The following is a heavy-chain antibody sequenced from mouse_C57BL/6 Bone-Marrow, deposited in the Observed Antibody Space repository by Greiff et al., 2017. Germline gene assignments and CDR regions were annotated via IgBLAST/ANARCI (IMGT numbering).Heavy chain of an antibody. CDR1: GFTFSDYG. J-gene: IGHJ3*01. Sequence: DVMLVQPGGGLVKPGGSLKLSCAASGFTFSDYGMHWVRQAPEKGLEWVAYISSGSSTIYYADTVKGRFTISRDNAKNTLFLQMTSLGSEDTAMYYCARGYDFAYWGQGTLVTVSA. D-gene: IGHD2-2*01. V-gene: IGHV5-17*01. CDR3: ARGYDFAY. CDR2: ISSGSSTI.